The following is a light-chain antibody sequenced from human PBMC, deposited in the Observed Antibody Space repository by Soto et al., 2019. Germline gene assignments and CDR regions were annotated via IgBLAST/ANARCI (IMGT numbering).Light chain of an antibody. V-gene: IGLV4-69*01. CDR1: SGHSSYA. CDR3: QTGGSGTVL. Sequence: QLVLTQSPSASASLGASVKLTCTLSSGHSSYAIAWHQQQPEKGPRYLMKLNSDGSHTKGDGIPDRFSGSSSGAERYLTISSLQSEDEADYYCQTGGSGTVLFGGGTQLTVL. CDR2: LNSDGSH. J-gene: IGLJ2*01.